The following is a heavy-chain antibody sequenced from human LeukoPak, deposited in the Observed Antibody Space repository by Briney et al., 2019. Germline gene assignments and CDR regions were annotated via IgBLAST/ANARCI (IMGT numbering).Heavy chain of an antibody. J-gene: IGHJ6*02. D-gene: IGHD6-6*01. CDR1: GGSISSYY. CDR3: ARVKAARVYYYYGMDV. V-gene: IGHV4-59*01. CDR2: IYYSGST. Sequence: PSETLSLTCTVSGGSISSYYWSWIRQPPGKGLEWIGYIYYSGSTNYNPSLKSRVTISVDTSKNQFSLKLSSVTAADTAVYYCARVKAARVYYYYGMDVWGQGTTVTVSS.